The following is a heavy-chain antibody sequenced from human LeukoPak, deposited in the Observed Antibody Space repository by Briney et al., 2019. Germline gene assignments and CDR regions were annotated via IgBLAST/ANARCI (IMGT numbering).Heavy chain of an antibody. CDR3: ARGTILQKYYYDSSGYYEDY. CDR2: MNPNTGNT. V-gene: IGHV1-8*01. CDR1: GYTFTSYD. Sequence: GASVKVSCKASGYTFTSYDINWVRQATGQGLEWMGWMNPNTGNTGYAQKFQGRVTMTSNTSISTAYMELSSLRSEHTAVYYCARGTILQKYYYDSSGYYEDYWGQGTLVTVSS. J-gene: IGHJ4*02. D-gene: IGHD3-22*01.